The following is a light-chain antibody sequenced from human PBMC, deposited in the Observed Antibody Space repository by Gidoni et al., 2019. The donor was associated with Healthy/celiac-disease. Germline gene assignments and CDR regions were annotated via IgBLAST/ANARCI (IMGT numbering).Light chain of an antibody. V-gene: IGKV3-20*01. CDR2: GAS. J-gene: IGKJ2*01. Sequence: EIVLTQSPGTLSLSPGGRATLSCRASQRVSSSYLAWYQQKPGQAPRLLIYGASSRATGIPDRFSGSGSGTDFTLTISRLEPEDFAVYYCQQYGSSPQTFGQGTKLEIK. CDR1: QRVSSSY. CDR3: QQYGSSPQT.